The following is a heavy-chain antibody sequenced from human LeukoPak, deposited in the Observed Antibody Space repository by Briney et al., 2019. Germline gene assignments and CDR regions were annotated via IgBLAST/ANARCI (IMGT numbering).Heavy chain of an antibody. CDR3: ARDLWVDTYYDSSGYPFDY. V-gene: IGHV3-30-3*01. CDR1: EFTFDNYA. Sequence: PGGSLRLSCAASEFTFDNYAMSWVRQAPGRGLEWVAVISHDGDNTNSGESVRGRFTLSRDNLKNTLYLQMNSLRAEDTAVYYCARDLWVDTYYDSSGYPFDYWGQGTLVTVSS. CDR2: ISHDGDNT. J-gene: IGHJ4*02. D-gene: IGHD3-22*01.